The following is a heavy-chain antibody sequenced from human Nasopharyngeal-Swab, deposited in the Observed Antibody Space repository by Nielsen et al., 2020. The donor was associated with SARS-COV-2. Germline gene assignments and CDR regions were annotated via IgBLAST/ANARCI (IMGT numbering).Heavy chain of an antibody. Sequence: VRQMPGKRLEWMGIINPSGGSTSDAQKCQGRVTMTRDTSTSTVYMELSSLRSEDTAVYYCARERGSGWYDRVYYGMDVWGQGTTVTVSS. CDR3: ARERGSGWYDRVYYGMDV. J-gene: IGHJ6*02. V-gene: IGHV1-46*01. CDR2: INPSGGST. D-gene: IGHD6-19*01.